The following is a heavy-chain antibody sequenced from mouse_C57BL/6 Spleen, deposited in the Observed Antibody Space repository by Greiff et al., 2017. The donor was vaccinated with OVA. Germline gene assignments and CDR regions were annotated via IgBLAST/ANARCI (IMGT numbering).Heavy chain of an antibody. CDR1: GYTFTAYE. CDR2: IDPETGGT. J-gene: IGHJ3*01. V-gene: IGHV1-15*01. D-gene: IGHD2-4*01. CDR3: TRKWGIYYESWFAY. Sequence: QVQLQQSGAELVRPGASVTLSCKASGYTFTAYEMHWVKQTPVHGLEWIGAIDPETGGTAYNQKFKGKAILTADKSSSTAYMALRSLKSEDSAVYYGTRKWGIYYESWFAYWGQGTLVTVSA.